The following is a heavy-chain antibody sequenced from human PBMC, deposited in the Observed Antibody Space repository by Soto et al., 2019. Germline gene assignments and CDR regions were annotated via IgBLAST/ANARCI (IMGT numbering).Heavy chain of an antibody. CDR3: ARYCSSTSCPTSFDY. D-gene: IGHD2-2*01. J-gene: IGHJ4*02. V-gene: IGHV4-39*01. Sequence: SETLSLTCTVSGGSISSSSYYWGWIRQPPGKGLEWIGSIYYSGSTYYNPSLKSRVTISVDTSKNQFSLKLSSVTAADTAVYYCARYCSSTSCPTSFDYWGQGTLVTVSS. CDR1: GGSISSSSYY. CDR2: IYYSGST.